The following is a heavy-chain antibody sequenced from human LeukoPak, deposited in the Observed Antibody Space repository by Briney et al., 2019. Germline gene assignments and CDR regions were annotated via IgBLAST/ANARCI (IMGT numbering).Heavy chain of an antibody. Sequence: GRSLRLSCAASGFTFSSYAMHWVRQAPGKGLEWVAVISYDGSNKYYADSVKGRFTISRDNSKNTLYLQMNSLRAEDTAVYYCAKAIGGDWTYYFDYWGQGTLVTVSS. V-gene: IGHV3-30-3*01. CDR3: AKAIGGDWTYYFDY. J-gene: IGHJ4*02. D-gene: IGHD2-21*02. CDR1: GFTFSSYA. CDR2: ISYDGSNK.